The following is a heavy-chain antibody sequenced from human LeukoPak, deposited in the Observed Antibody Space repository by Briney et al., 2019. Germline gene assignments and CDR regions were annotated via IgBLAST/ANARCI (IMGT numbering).Heavy chain of an antibody. CDR1: GFTFSHYG. J-gene: IGHJ6*02. Sequence: GGSLRLSCAASGFTFSHYGLHWVRQAPGKGREWVAVISNDGINKFYLDSVKGRFTISRDNSEKMAYLQMNSLRAEDTAVYYCAKDQGFLEPFPYGMDVWGQGTTVTVSS. V-gene: IGHV3-30*18. CDR2: ISNDGINK. D-gene: IGHD3-3*01. CDR3: AKDQGFLEPFPYGMDV.